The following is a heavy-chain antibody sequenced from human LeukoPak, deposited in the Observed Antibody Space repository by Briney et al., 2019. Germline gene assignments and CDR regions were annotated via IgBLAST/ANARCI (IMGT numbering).Heavy chain of an antibody. D-gene: IGHD6-13*01. CDR2: IYYSGST. V-gene: IGHV4-61*01. CDR3: ARDGTYSSSWTHYYYYYMDV. Sequence: RPSETLSLTCTVSGGSVGSGSYYWSWIRQPPGKGLEWIGYIYYSGSTNYNPSLKSRVTISVDTSKNQFSLKLSSVTAADTAVYYCARDGTYSSSWTHYYYYYMDVWGKGTTVTVSS. J-gene: IGHJ6*03. CDR1: GGSVGSGSYY.